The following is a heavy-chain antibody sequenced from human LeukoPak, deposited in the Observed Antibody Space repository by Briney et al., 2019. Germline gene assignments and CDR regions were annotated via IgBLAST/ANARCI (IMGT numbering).Heavy chain of an antibody. D-gene: IGHD3-10*01. CDR3: ARKFYGSGTSRGLLGGYFDY. CDR1: GGSISSSNW. V-gene: IGHV4-4*02. CDR2: IYHSGSA. Sequence: NPSGTLSLTCAVSGGSISSSNWWSWVRQPPGKGLEWIGEIYHSGSAYYIPSLKSRVTISVDTSKNQFSLKLSSVTAADTAVYYCARKFYGSGTSRGLLGGYFDYWGQGVLVTVSS. J-gene: IGHJ4*02.